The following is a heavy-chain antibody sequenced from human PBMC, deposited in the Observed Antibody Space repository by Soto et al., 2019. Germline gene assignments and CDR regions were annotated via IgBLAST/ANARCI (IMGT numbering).Heavy chain of an antibody. V-gene: IGHV3-49*04. D-gene: IGHD6-13*01. J-gene: IGHJ4*02. Sequence: GGSLRLSCTASGFTFGDYAMSWVRQAPGKGLEWVGFIRSKAYGGTTEYAASVKGRFTISRDDSKSIAYLQMNSLKTEDTAVYYCTRTLGHGSRSSWYFAYWGQGTLVTVSS. CDR2: IRSKAYGGTT. CDR1: GFTFGDYA. CDR3: TRTLGHGSRSSWYFAY.